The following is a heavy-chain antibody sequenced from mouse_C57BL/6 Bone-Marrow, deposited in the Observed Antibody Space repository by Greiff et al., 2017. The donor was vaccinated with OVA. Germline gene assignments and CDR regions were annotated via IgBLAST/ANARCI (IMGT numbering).Heavy chain of an antibody. CDR3: ARDEITTRYFDV. V-gene: IGHV5-4*01. CDR2: ISDGGSYT. J-gene: IGHJ1*03. CDR1: GFTFSSYA. D-gene: IGHD1-1*01. Sequence: EVHLVESGGGLVKPGGSLKLSCAASGFTFSSYAMSWVRQTPEKRLEWVATISDGGSYTYYPDNVKGRFTISRDNAKNNLYLQMSHLKSEDTAMYYCARDEITTRYFDVRGTGTTVTVSS.